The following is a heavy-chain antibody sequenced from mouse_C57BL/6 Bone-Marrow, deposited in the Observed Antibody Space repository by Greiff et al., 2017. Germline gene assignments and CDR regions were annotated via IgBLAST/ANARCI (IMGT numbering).Heavy chain of an antibody. CDR1: GFTFSSYA. D-gene: IGHD2-5*01. CDR3: ARGVTDLYYYAMDY. CDR2: ISDGGSYT. J-gene: IGHJ4*01. Sequence: EVQRVESGGGLVKPGGSLKLSCAASGFTFSSYAMSWVRQTPEKRLEWVATISDGGSYTYYPDNVKGRFTISRDNAKNNLYLQMSHLKSEDTAMYDCARGVTDLYYYAMDYWGQGTSVTVSS. V-gene: IGHV5-4*01.